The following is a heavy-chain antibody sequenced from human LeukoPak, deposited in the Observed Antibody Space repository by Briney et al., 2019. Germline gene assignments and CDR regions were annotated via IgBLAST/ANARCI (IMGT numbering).Heavy chain of an antibody. CDR1: GFTFSSYS. CDR3: ARTERPVRYETILSHMDV. D-gene: IGHD2-15*01. V-gene: IGHV3-21*05. CDR2: ISGSSGYI. J-gene: IGHJ6*03. Sequence: GGSLRLSCAASGFTFSSYSMNWVRQAPGKGLEWVSYISGSSGYIYYADSVKGRFTISRDNAENSLYLQMNSLRAEDTAVYYCARTERPVRYETILSHMDVWGKGTTVTVSS.